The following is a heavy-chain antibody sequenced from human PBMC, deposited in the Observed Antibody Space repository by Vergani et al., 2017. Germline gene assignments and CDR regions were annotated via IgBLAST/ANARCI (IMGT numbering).Heavy chain of an antibody. V-gene: IGHV1-69*06. CDR3: ARESGSYHDAFDI. Sequence: QVQLVQSGAEVKKPGSSVKVSCKASGGTFSSYAISWVRQAPGQGLEWMRGISPIFGTANYAQKVQGRVTITADKSTSTAYMELRSLRSDDTAVYYCARESGSYHDAFDIWGQGTMVTVSS. CDR2: ISPIFGTA. J-gene: IGHJ3*02. D-gene: IGHD1-26*01. CDR1: GGTFSSYA.